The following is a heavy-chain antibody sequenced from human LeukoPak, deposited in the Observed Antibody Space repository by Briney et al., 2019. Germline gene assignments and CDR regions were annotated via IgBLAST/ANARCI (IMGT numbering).Heavy chain of an antibody. CDR3: ARGGASRMAF. Sequence: GGSLRLSCEASGFTFSSYWMSWVRQAPGKGLEWVANMKEDGSEKNYVDSVKGRFTVSRDNAKNSVYLYMNSLRAEDTAVYYCARGGASRMAFWGQGTLVTVSS. CDR1: GFTFSSYW. V-gene: IGHV3-7*01. CDR2: MKEDGSEK. J-gene: IGHJ4*02. D-gene: IGHD4/OR15-4a*01.